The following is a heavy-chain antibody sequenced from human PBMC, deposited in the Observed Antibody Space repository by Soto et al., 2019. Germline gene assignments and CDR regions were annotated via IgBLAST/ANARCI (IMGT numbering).Heavy chain of an antibody. CDR3: ARAMVDGGSGSYPHDY. CDR2: ISYDGSNK. Sequence: GESLKISCAASGFTFSSYAMHWVRQAPGKGLEWVAVISYDGSNKYYADSVKGRFTISRDNSKNTLYLQMNSLRAEDTAVYYCARAMVDGGSGSYPHDYWGQGTLVTVSS. J-gene: IGHJ4*02. D-gene: IGHD3-10*01. CDR1: GFTFSSYA. V-gene: IGHV3-30-3*01.